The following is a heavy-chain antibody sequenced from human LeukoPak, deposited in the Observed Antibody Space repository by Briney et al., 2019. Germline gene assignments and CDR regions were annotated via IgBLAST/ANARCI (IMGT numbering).Heavy chain of an antibody. Sequence: PSGTLSLTCTVSGDSISSYYWSWIRQPPGKGLEWIGYMNYGGSTNYNPSLKSRVTISVDTSKKQFSLKLSSMTAADTALYYCARVGPYWYFDLWGRGTLVTVSS. V-gene: IGHV4-59*01. CDR1: GDSISSYY. CDR2: MNYGGST. J-gene: IGHJ2*01. CDR3: ARVGPYWYFDL.